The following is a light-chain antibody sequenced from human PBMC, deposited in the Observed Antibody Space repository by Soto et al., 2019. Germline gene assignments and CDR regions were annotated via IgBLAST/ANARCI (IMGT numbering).Light chain of an antibody. CDR2: EVS. CDR1: SSDVGGYNY. J-gene: IGLJ1*01. CDR3: SSYTSSSTVV. Sequence: QSVLTQPASVSVSPGQSITISCTGTSSDVGGYNYVSWYQHHPGKAPRLIIYEVSNRPSGVSNRFSGSKSGNTASLTISGLQADDEADYYCSSYTSSSTVVFGIGTKVT. V-gene: IGLV2-14*01.